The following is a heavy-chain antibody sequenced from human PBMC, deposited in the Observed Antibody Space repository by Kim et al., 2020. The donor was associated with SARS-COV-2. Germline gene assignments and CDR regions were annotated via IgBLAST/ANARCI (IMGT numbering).Heavy chain of an antibody. D-gene: IGHD6-19*01. J-gene: IGHJ5*02. CDR1: GFNLGSFE. CDR2: ISMSGSTI. V-gene: IGHV3-48*03. Sequence: GGSLRLSCEASGFNLGSFEMNWVRQAPGKGLEWVSYISMSGSTIYYADSVQGRFTISRDNAKNSLYLQMNSLRPEDTAVYYCARLQSVAASSWGQGTQVTVSP. CDR3: ARLQSVAASS.